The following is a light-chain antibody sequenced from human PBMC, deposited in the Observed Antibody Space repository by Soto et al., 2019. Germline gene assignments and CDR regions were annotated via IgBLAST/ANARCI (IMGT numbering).Light chain of an antibody. Sequence: DIQMTQSPSMLSASVGDRVTIACRASQSIRRWLAWYQQKPGKAPKLLIFDASTLESGVPSRFSARGSETEFTLTISSLQPDDFATYYCQQYNSYSPATFGQGPKADIK. CDR3: QQYNSYSPAT. J-gene: IGKJ1*01. V-gene: IGKV1-5*01. CDR1: QSIRRW. CDR2: DAS.